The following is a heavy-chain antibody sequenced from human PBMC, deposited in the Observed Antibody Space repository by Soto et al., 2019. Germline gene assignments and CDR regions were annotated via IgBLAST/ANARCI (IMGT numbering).Heavy chain of an antibody. CDR1: GFSIGGNP. Sequence: GGSLRLSCEVSGFSIGGNPMSWVRQAPGQGLEWVASIRTVGSTYYADSVRGRFTISRDNSKNTLFLQMNSLRVGDTAIYFCARGLNDDSWGQGTLVTVSS. V-gene: IGHV3-53*01. D-gene: IGHD1-1*01. J-gene: IGHJ4*02. CDR3: ARGLNDDS. CDR2: IRTVGST.